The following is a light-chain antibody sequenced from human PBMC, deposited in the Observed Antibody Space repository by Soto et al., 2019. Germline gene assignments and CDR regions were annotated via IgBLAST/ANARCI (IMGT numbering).Light chain of an antibody. CDR3: QQYGSSSWT. CDR1: QSVSSN. Sequence: EIVMKQSPATLSVSTGERATLSCRASQSVSSNLAWYQQKPGQAPRLLIYGASTRATGIPARFSGSGSGTEFTLTISSLQSEDFAVYYCQQYGSSSWTFGQGTKVDIK. CDR2: GAS. J-gene: IGKJ1*01. V-gene: IGKV3-15*01.